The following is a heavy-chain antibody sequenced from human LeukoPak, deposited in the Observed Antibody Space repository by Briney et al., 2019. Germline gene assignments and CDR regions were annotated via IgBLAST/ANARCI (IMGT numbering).Heavy chain of an antibody. J-gene: IGHJ3*02. CDR3: AIDYYDSRGAFDI. CDR2: MNPNSGNT. CDR1: GYTFTSYD. V-gene: IGHV1-8*01. D-gene: IGHD3-22*01. Sequence: ASVKVSCKASGYTFTSYDINWVRQATGQGLEWMGWMNPNSGNTGYAQKFQGRVTMTRNTSISTAYMELSSLRSEDTAVYYCAIDYYDSRGAFDIWGQGTMVTVSS.